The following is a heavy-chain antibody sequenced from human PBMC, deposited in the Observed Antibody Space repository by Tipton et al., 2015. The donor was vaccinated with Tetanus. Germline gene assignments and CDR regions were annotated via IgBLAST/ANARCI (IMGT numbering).Heavy chain of an antibody. D-gene: IGHD3-22*01. Sequence: TLSLTCAVSGGSISSGGYSWSWIRQPPGKGLEWIGYIYHSGSTYYNPSLKSRVTISVDRSKNHFSLKLSSVTAAGTAVYYCARAPLDSRPVYYYGMDVWGQGTTVTVSS. CDR1: GGSISSGGYS. J-gene: IGHJ6*02. CDR3: ARAPLDSRPVYYYGMDV. CDR2: IYHSGST. V-gene: IGHV4-30-2*01.